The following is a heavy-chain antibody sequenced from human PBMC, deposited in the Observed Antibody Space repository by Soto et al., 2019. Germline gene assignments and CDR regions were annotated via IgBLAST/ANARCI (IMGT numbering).Heavy chain of an antibody. CDR1: GGTFSSYT. D-gene: IGHD1-7*01. CDR2: IIPILGIA. CDR3: ARSGTGTTGGSYYYYYMDV. J-gene: IGHJ6*03. V-gene: IGHV1-69*02. Sequence: ASVKVSCKASGGTFSSYTISWVRQAPGQGLEWMGRIIPILGIANYAQKFQGRVTITADKSTSTAYMELSSLRSEDTAVYYCARSGTGTTGGSYYYYYMDVWGKGTTVTVSS.